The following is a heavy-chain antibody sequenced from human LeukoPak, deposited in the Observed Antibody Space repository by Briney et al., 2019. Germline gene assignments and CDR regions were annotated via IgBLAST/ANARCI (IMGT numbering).Heavy chain of an antibody. D-gene: IGHD2-15*01. Sequence: GGSLRLSCAASGFTFSSYAMSWVRQAPGKGLEWVSAISGSGGSTYYADSVKGRFTISRGNSKNTLYLQMNSLRAEDTAVYYCAKYSRYCSGGGCYDFDYWGQGTLVTVSS. CDR1: GFTFSSYA. J-gene: IGHJ4*02. CDR3: AKYSRYCSGGGCYDFDY. CDR2: ISGSGGST. V-gene: IGHV3-23*01.